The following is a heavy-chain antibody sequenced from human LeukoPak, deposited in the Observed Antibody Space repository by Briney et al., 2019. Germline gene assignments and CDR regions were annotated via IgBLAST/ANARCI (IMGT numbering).Heavy chain of an antibody. D-gene: IGHD3-22*01. J-gene: IGHJ4*02. CDR3: ARVGYYESSGYYEY. V-gene: IGHV1-2*06. CDR2: INPNSGGT. Sequence: ASVKVSCKASGYTLTDYYMHWVRQAPGQGLEWMGRINPNSGGTNYAQKFQGRVTMSRDTSISTVYMELSRLRSDDTAVYYCARVGYYESSGYYEYWGQGTLVTVSS. CDR1: GYTLTDYY.